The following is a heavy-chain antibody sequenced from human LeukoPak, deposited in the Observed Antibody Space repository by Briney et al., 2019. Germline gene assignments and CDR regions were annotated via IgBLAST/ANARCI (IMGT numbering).Heavy chain of an antibody. CDR1: GFTFSDYY. Sequence: GGSLRLSCAASGFTFSDYYMSWIRQAPGKGLEWVSYISSSSSYTNYADSVKGRFTISRDNAKNSLYLQMNSLRAEDTAVYYCARDSPDIVVVPAAPYYYYGMDVWGKGTTVTVSS. J-gene: IGHJ6*04. CDR2: ISSSSSYT. D-gene: IGHD2-2*01. CDR3: ARDSPDIVVVPAAPYYYYGMDV. V-gene: IGHV3-11*06.